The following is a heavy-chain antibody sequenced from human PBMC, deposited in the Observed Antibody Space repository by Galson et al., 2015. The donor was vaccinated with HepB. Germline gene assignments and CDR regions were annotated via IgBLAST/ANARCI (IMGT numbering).Heavy chain of an antibody. CDR3: AGEGGSGALDI. Sequence: SLRLSCAASGFTLSSSSMHWVRQAPGKGLVWVSRISSDGSITIYADSVKGRFTISRDNAKNTLYVQMNSLRAEDTAVYYCAGEGGSGALDIWGQGTMVTVSS. D-gene: IGHD3-10*01. J-gene: IGHJ3*02. V-gene: IGHV3-74*01. CDR2: ISSDGSIT. CDR1: GFTLSSSS.